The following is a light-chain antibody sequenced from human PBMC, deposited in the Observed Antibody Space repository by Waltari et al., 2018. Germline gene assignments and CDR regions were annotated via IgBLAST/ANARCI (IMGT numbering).Light chain of an antibody. CDR2: AAS. CDR3: QQYYSFPLT. J-gene: IGKJ4*01. V-gene: IGKV1D-8*01. Sequence: SWTMSRGISSYLPLYQQKPGKAPELLIYAASTLQSVVPSRFSGSGSGTHFTLTISCLQSEDFATYYCQQYYSFPLTFGGGTKVEIK. CDR1: RGISSY.